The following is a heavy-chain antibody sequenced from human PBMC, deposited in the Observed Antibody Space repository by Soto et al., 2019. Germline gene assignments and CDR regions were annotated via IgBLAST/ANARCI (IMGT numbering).Heavy chain of an antibody. Sequence: EVQLLESGGGLVQPGGSLRLSCAASGFTFSSYAMSWVRQAPGKGLEWVSAISGSGGSTYYADSVKGRFTISRDNSKNTLYQQMNSLRAEDTAVYYCAKGGTQWLVLNNYYYYGMDVWGQGTTVTVSS. D-gene: IGHD6-19*01. CDR3: AKGGTQWLVLNNYYYYGMDV. V-gene: IGHV3-23*01. CDR2: ISGSGGST. J-gene: IGHJ6*02. CDR1: GFTFSSYA.